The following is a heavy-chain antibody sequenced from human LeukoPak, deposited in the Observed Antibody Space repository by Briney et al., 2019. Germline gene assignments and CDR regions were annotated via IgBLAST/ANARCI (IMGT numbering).Heavy chain of an antibody. Sequence: ASVKVSCKASGYTFTGYYMHWVRQAPGQGLEWMGWINPNSGGANYAQKFQGRVTMTRDTSISTAYMELSRLRSDDTAVYYCARTQGQWLVPFDYWGQGTLVTVSS. CDR1: GYTFTGYY. V-gene: IGHV1-2*02. CDR3: ARTQGQWLVPFDY. CDR2: INPNSGGA. J-gene: IGHJ4*02. D-gene: IGHD6-19*01.